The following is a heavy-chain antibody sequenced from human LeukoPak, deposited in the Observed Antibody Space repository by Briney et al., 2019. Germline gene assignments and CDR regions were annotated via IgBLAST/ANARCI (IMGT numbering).Heavy chain of an antibody. CDR1: GFTFSTYW. D-gene: IGHD1-7*01. V-gene: IGHV3-74*01. Sequence: GGSLRLSCAASGFTFSTYWMHWVRQAPGKGLVWVSGIKSDGSSTSYADSVKGRFTISRDNAKNTLYLQMNSLRAEDTAVYYCARGRELLNPFDHWGQGTLVTVSS. J-gene: IGHJ4*02. CDR2: IKSDGSST. CDR3: ARGRELLNPFDH.